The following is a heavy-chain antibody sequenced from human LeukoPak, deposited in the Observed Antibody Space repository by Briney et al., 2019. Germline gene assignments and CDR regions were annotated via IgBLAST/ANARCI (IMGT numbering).Heavy chain of an antibody. D-gene: IGHD4-17*01. Sequence: PGGSLRLSCAASGFTFSSYAMSWVRQAPGKGLEWVSAISGSGGSTYYADSVKGRFTISRDNSKNTLYLQMNSLRADDTAVYYCAKDRDYVNYFDYWGQGTLVTVSS. CDR1: GFTFSSYA. J-gene: IGHJ4*02. CDR2: ISGSGGST. CDR3: AKDRDYVNYFDY. V-gene: IGHV3-23*01.